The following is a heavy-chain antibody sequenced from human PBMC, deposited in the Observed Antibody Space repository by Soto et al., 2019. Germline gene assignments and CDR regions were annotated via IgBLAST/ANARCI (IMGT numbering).Heavy chain of an antibody. Sequence: SETLSLTCAVYGGSFSGYYWSWIRQPPGKGLEWIGEINHSGSTNYNPSLKSRITISVDTSKNQFSLKLSSVTAADTAVYYCARETLRFLEWLSRYYYYGMDVWGQGTTVTV. V-gene: IGHV4-34*01. CDR3: ARETLRFLEWLSRYYYYGMDV. CDR2: INHSGST. J-gene: IGHJ6*02. CDR1: GGSFSGYY. D-gene: IGHD3-3*01.